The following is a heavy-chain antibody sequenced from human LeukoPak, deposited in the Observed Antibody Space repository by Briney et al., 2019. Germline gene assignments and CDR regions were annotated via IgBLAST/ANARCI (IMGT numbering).Heavy chain of an antibody. J-gene: IGHJ4*02. CDR1: GFTFSSYA. Sequence: PGGSLRLSCAAPGFTFSSYAMSWVRQAPGKGLEWVSTMRVSGGGTYYADSVKGRFTISRDNSKNTLNLQMNSLRDEDTALYYCAKAGIGVVGYFDYWGQGTLVTVCS. D-gene: IGHD6-19*01. V-gene: IGHV3-23*01. CDR2: MRVSGGGT. CDR3: AKAGIGVVGYFDY.